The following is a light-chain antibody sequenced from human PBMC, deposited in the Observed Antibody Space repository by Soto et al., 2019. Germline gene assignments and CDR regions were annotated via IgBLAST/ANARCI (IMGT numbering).Light chain of an antibody. Sequence: EIVLTQSPGTLSLSPGERATLSCRASHRVSGNSLAWYQQKPGQPPRLLIYGTSRRATGVPDRFSASGSGTDFTLNISRLEAGDFAVYSCQQYGLLQPCTFGQGTKVDXK. J-gene: IGKJ1*01. CDR3: QQYGLLQPCT. V-gene: IGKV3-20*01. CDR2: GTS. CDR1: HRVSGNS.